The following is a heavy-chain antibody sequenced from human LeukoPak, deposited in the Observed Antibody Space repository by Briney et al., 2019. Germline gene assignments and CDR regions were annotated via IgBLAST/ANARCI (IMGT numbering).Heavy chain of an antibody. CDR3: VRNGYYSADS. J-gene: IGHJ4*02. V-gene: IGHV4-4*02. CDR1: GASITSNW. Sequence: SETLSLTCAVSGASITSNWWSWVRQSPGKGLEWIAEIFHSGKTNYNPSLKSRIIISIDQSKRQFSLKLGSVTAADTAVYYCVRNGYYSADSWGQGTLVTVSS. D-gene: IGHD3-3*01. CDR2: IFHSGKT.